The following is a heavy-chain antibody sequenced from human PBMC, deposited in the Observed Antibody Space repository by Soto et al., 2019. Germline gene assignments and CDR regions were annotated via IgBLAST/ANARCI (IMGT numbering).Heavy chain of an antibody. CDR1: GGSISSYY. CDR3: ARVLLGRVRGISGPGWFDP. CDR2: IYYSGST. J-gene: IGHJ5*02. Sequence: SETLSLTCTVSGGSISSYYWSWIRQPPGKGLEWIGYIYYSGSTNYNPSLKSRVTISVDTSKNQFSLKLSSVTAADTAVYYCARVLLGRVRGISGPGWFDPWGQGTLVTVSS. D-gene: IGHD3-10*01. V-gene: IGHV4-59*01.